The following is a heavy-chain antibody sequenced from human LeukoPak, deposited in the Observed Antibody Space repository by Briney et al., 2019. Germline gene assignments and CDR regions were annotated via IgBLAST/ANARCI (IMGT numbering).Heavy chain of an antibody. CDR1: GFTFSSYA. J-gene: IGHJ1*01. D-gene: IGHD3-9*01. CDR3: AKGFSWFFQH. V-gene: IGHV3-66*01. CDR2: IYSGGST. Sequence: PGGSLRLSCAASGFTFSSYAMHWVRQAPGKGLEWVSVIYSGGSTYYADSVKGRFTISRDNSKNTLYLQMNSLRAEDTAVYYCAKGFSWFFQHWGQGTLVTVSS.